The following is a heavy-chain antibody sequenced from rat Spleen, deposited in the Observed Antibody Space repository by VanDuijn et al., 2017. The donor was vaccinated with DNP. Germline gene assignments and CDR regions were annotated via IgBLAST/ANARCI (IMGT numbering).Heavy chain of an antibody. J-gene: IGHJ2*01. V-gene: IGHV2-32*01. D-gene: IGHD1-6*01. CDR1: GFSLTIYH. CDR3: ARGIPDFDY. Sequence: QVQLRESGPGLVQPSQTLSLVCTVSGFSLTIYHLHWVRQPPGKGLEWMGVMWSDGDTSSNSALKSRLSISRDTSKSQVFLRMNSLQTEDTATYYCARGIPDFDYWGQGVMVTVSS. CDR2: MWSDGDT.